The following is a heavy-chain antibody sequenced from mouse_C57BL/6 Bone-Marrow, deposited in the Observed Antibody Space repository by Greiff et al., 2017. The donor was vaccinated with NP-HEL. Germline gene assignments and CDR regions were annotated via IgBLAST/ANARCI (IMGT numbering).Heavy chain of an antibody. CDR2: FYPGSGSI. V-gene: IGHV1-62-2*01. J-gene: IGHJ3*01. Sequence: VQLQQSGAELVKPGASVKLSCKASGYTFTEYTIHWVKQRSGQGLEWIGWFYPGSGSIKYNEKFKDKATLTADKSSSTVYLELSRLTSEDSAVLFSARHEGPKTAQATGYAYWGQGTLVTVAA. D-gene: IGHD3-2*02. CDR3: ARHEGPKTAQATGYAY. CDR1: GYTFTEYT.